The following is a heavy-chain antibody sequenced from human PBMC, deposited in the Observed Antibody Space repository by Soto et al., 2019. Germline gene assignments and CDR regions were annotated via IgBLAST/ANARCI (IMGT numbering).Heavy chain of an antibody. CDR3: ARDNPYYYDSSGYNWFDP. CDR1: GGSVSSGSYY. Sequence: SETLSLTCTVSGGSVSSGSYYWSWIRQPPGKGLEWIGYIYYSGSTNYNPSLKSRVTISVDTSKNQFSLKLSSVTAADTAVYYCARDNPYYYDSSGYNWFDPWGQGTLVTV. D-gene: IGHD3-22*01. J-gene: IGHJ5*02. V-gene: IGHV4-61*01. CDR2: IYYSGST.